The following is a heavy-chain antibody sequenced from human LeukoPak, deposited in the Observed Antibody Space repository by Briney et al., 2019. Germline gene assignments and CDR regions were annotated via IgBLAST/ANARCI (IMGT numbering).Heavy chain of an antibody. CDR1: GYTFTGYY. CDR3: ARVRIVATVHDAFDV. V-gene: IGHV1-2*02. CDR2: IIPNSGGT. J-gene: IGHJ3*01. Sequence: ASVKVSCKASGYTFTGYYIHWVRQAPGQGLEWMEWIIPNSGGTNYAQKFQGRVTMTRDTSISTAYMELSRLRSDDTAVYYCARVRIVATVHDAFDVWAQGTMVTVSS. D-gene: IGHD5-12*01.